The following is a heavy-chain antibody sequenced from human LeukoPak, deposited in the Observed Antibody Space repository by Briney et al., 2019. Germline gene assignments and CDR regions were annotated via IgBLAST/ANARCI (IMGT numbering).Heavy chain of an antibody. J-gene: IGHJ4*02. CDR1: GFTFDDYA. CDR3: AKDTGSSSWYYFDY. D-gene: IGHD6-13*01. Sequence: GRSLRLSCAASGFTFDDYAMHWVRHAPGKGLEGVLGISWNSGSIGYADSVKGRFTISRDNAKNSLYLQMNSLRAEDTALYYCAKDTGSSSWYYFDYWGQGTLVTVSS. V-gene: IGHV3-9*01. CDR2: ISWNSGSI.